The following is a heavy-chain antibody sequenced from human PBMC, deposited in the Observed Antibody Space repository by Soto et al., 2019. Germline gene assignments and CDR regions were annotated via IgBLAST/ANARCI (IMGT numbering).Heavy chain of an antibody. V-gene: IGHV4-34*01. CDR1: GGSFSGYY. CDR3: ARPSSYAAYAMDV. J-gene: IGHJ6*02. CDR2: INHSGST. D-gene: IGHD2-2*01. Sequence: SETLSLTCAVYGGSFSGYYWSWIRQPPGKGLEWIGEINHSGSTNYNPSLKSRVTISVDTSKNQFSLKLSSVTAADTAVYYCARPSSYAAYAMDVWGQGTAVTVSS.